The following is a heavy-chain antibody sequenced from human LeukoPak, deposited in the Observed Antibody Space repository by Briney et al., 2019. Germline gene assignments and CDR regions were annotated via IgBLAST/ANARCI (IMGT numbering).Heavy chain of an antibody. J-gene: IGHJ4*02. CDR1: GGTFSSYA. Sequence: SVKVSCKASGGTFSSYAISWVRQAPGQGLEWMGGIIPIFVTANYAQKFQGRVTITTDESTTTAYMELSSLRSEDTAVYYCARESFGVHNPGFDYWGQGTLVTVSS. CDR2: IIPIFVTA. CDR3: ARESFGVHNPGFDY. V-gene: IGHV1-69*05. D-gene: IGHD3-16*01.